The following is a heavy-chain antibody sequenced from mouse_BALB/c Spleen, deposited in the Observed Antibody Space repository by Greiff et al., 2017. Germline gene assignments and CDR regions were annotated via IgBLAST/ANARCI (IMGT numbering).Heavy chain of an antibody. CDR3: ARSRTTVVDWYFDV. D-gene: IGHD1-1*01. CDR1: GFTFSSFG. CDR2: ISSGSSTI. J-gene: IGHJ1*01. Sequence: EVKLEESGGGLVQPGGSRKLSCAASGFTFSSFGMHWVRQAPEKGLEWVAYISSGSSTIYYADTVKGRFTISRDNPKNTLFLQMTSLRSEDTAMYYCARSRTTVVDWYFDVWGAGTTVTVSS. V-gene: IGHV5-17*02.